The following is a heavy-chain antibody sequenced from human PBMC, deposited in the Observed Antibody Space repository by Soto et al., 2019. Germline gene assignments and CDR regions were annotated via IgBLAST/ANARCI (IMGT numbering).Heavy chain of an antibody. CDR2: VYPGDSDT. D-gene: IGHD3-22*01. CDR3: ARRAYDSGWPYFDL. CDR1: GYSFGKHW. J-gene: IGHJ4*02. V-gene: IGHV5-51*01. Sequence: PGESLKISCQTSGYSFGKHWIGWVRQLPGKGLEWMGVVYPGDSDTIYGPSFQGQVTISADNSITTAYLQWSSLKASDSGIYYCARRAYDSGWPYFDLWGQGGQVTVPS.